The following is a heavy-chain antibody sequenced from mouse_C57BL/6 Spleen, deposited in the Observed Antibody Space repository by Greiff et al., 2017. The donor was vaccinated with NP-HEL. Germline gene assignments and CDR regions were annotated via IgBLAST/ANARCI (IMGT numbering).Heavy chain of an antibody. CDR2: INPYNGDT. Sequence: VQLQQSGPELVKPGDSVKISCKASGYSFTGYFMNWVMQSHGKSLEWIGRINPYNGDTFYNQKFKGKATLTVDKSSSTAHMELRRLTSEDSAVYYCAREGGIYYDYDGAWFAYWGQGTLVTVSA. CDR3: AREGGIYYDYDGAWFAY. V-gene: IGHV1-20*01. CDR1: GYSFTGYF. J-gene: IGHJ3*01. D-gene: IGHD2-4*01.